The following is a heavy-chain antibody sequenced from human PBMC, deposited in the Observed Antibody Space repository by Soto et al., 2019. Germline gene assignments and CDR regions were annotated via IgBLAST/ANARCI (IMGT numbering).Heavy chain of an antibody. CDR3: ARDRRGLQSKTFDY. J-gene: IGHJ4*02. Sequence: GGSLRLSCAASGFTFSSYSMNWVRQAPGKGLEWVSCISSSSSTIYYADSVKGRFTISRDNAKNSLYLQMNGLRDEDTAVYYCARDRRGLQSKTFDYWGQGTLVTVSS. CDR1: GFTFSSYS. D-gene: IGHD5-12*01. CDR2: ISSSSSTI. V-gene: IGHV3-48*02.